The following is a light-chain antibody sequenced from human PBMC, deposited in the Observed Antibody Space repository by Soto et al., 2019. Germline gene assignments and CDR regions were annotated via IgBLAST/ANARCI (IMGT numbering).Light chain of an antibody. Sequence: DIQMTQSPSTLSASVGDRVTLTCRVSQSISSWLAWYQQKPGKAPKLLIYDASTLESGVPSRFSGGGSGTEFTLTINNLQPDDLATYICQQYKSYSTFGRGTKVDIK. V-gene: IGKV1-5*01. CDR1: QSISSW. CDR2: DAS. CDR3: QQYKSYST. J-gene: IGKJ1*01.